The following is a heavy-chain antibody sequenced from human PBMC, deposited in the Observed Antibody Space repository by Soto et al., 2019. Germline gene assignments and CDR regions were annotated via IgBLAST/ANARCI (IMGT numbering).Heavy chain of an antibody. Sequence: PGGSLRLSCAASGFTFSSYEMNWVRQAPGKGLEWVSYISSSGSTIYYADSVKGRFTISRDNAKNSLYLQMNSLRAEDTAVYYCARDQGIVGAFPPTPDYWYFDLWGRGTLVTVS. D-gene: IGHD1-26*01. CDR3: ARDQGIVGAFPPTPDYWYFDL. CDR2: ISSSGSTI. J-gene: IGHJ2*01. V-gene: IGHV3-48*03. CDR1: GFTFSSYE.